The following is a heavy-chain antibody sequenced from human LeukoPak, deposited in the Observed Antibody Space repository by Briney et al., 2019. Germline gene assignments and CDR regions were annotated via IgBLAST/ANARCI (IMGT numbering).Heavy chain of an antibody. Sequence: PGGSLRLSCTVSGFTFSRYGMHWLRQAPGKGLEWVAGISYDGSNQHYGDSVKGRFTISRDNSKHTLYLRMNSLRGDDTAVYYCAKEGRRYFDYWGQGALVTVSS. CDR2: ISYDGSNQ. CDR3: AKEGRRYFDY. J-gene: IGHJ4*02. V-gene: IGHV3-30*18. CDR1: GFTFSRYG.